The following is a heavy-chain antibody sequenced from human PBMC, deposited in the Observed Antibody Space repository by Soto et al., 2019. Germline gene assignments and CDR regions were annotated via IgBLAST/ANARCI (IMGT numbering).Heavy chain of an antibody. D-gene: IGHD3-22*01. Sequence: QVQLVQSGAEVKKPGSSVKVSCKSSGGTFSNYGFSWVRQAPGQGLECMGVIVPIFGAEHPQKFQGRVTITADESTNTVGRERRGLRSEDTAVYYCARGGSDYEGSGYYRGHVWGQGTTVTVSS. V-gene: IGHV1-69*12. CDR1: GGTFSNYG. CDR3: ARGGSDYEGSGYYRGHV. J-gene: IGHJ6*02. CDR2: IVPIFGA.